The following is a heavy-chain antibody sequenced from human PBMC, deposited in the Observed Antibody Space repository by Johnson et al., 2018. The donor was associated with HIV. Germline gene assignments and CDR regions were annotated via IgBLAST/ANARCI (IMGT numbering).Heavy chain of an antibody. D-gene: IGHD2-21*01. J-gene: IGHJ3*02. CDR2: ISYDGSNK. V-gene: IGHV3-30*04. CDR1: GFTFDDYA. Sequence: MQLVESGGVVVQPGGSLRLSCAASGFTFDDYAMHWVRQAPGKGLEWVAVISYDGSNKYYADSVKGRFTISRDNSKNTLYLQMNSLRAEDTALYYCAGGYVVVIALLDAFDIWGQGTMVTVSS. CDR3: AGGYVVVIALLDAFDI.